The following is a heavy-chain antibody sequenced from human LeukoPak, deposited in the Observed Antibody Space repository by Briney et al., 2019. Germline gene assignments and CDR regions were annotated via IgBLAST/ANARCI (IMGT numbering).Heavy chain of an antibody. J-gene: IGHJ4*02. D-gene: IGHD3-22*01. CDR2: IYNSGSP. Sequence: PSETLSLTCTVSGGSISSHNWNWIRQPPGKGLEWIGDIYNSGSPNYNPSLKSRVTISVDTSKNQFSLKLSSVTAADTAVYYCARVDSSGYYTFFDYWGQGTLATVSS. CDR3: ARVDSSGYYTFFDY. CDR1: GGSISSHN. V-gene: IGHV4-59*11.